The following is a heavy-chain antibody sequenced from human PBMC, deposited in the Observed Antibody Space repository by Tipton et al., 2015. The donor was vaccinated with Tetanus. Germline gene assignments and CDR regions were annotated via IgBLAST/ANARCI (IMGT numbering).Heavy chain of an antibody. D-gene: IGHD3-22*01. CDR2: IYGSGSTT. V-gene: IGHV4-4*07. CDR3: ARHFHENSVYYELDIDY. Sequence: GLVKPSETLSLSCTVSGGSTHGFYWTWIRQSAGKALEWIGRIYGSGSTTIYNPSLKSRVAMSMDTSRNQFSQKLSSLTAADTAVYYCARHFHENSVYYELDIDYWGQGTLVTVSS. CDR1: GGSTHGFY. J-gene: IGHJ4*02.